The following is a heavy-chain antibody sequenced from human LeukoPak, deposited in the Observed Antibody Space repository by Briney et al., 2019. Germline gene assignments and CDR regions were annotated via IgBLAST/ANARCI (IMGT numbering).Heavy chain of an antibody. CDR3: AKQRVGATLDY. D-gene: IGHD1-26*01. J-gene: IGHJ4*02. CDR2: IYYSGTT. Sequence: SETLSLTCSVSGGSISSYYWSWIRQPPGKGLEWIGYIYYSGTTNYNPSLKSRVTISVDTSKNQFSLKLSSVTAADTAVYYCAKQRVGATLDYWGQGALVTVSS. V-gene: IGHV4-59*08. CDR1: GGSISSYY.